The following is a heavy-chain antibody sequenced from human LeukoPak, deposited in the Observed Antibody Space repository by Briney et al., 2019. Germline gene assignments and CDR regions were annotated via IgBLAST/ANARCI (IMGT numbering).Heavy chain of an antibody. CDR2: ISSSGSTI. J-gene: IGHJ4*02. V-gene: IGHV3-11*01. Sequence: GGSLRLSCAASGFTFSDYYMSWIRQAPGKGLEWVSYISSSGSTIYYADSVKGRFTISRDNAKNSLYLQMNSLRAEDTAVYYCARDRYYYDSSGYYSFEYWGQGTLVTVSS. CDR3: ARDRYYYDSSGYYSFEY. D-gene: IGHD3-22*01. CDR1: GFTFSDYY.